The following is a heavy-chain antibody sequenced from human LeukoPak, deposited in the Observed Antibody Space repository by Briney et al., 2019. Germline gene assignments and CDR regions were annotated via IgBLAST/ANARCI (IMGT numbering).Heavy chain of an antibody. V-gene: IGHV3-33*01. CDR1: GFTFSSYG. Sequence: PGRSLRLSCAASGFTFSSYGMHWVRQAPGKGLEWVAVIWYDGSNKYYADSVKGRFTISRDDSKSTLFLQMNSLRAEDTAVYYCASVGSIVAAGTLDYWGQGTLVTVSS. CDR3: ASVGSIVAAGTLDY. D-gene: IGHD6-13*01. CDR2: IWYDGSNK. J-gene: IGHJ4*02.